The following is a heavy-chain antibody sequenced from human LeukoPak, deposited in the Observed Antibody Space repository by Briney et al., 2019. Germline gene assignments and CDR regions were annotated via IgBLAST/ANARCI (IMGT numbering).Heavy chain of an antibody. CDR2: INHSGST. CDR1: GGSISSGDYY. D-gene: IGHD5-12*01. CDR3: ASGPQVATVVTYREFDY. J-gene: IGHJ4*02. Sequence: SETLSLTCTVSGGSISSGDYYWSWIRQPPGKGLEWIGEINHSGSTNYNPSLKSRVTISVDTSKNQFSLKLSSVTAADTAVYYCASGPQVATVVTYREFDYWGQGTLVTVSS. V-gene: IGHV4-39*07.